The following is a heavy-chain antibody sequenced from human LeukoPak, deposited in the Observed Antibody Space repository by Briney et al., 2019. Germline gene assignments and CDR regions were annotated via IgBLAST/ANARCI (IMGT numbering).Heavy chain of an antibody. CDR1: GGSVSSGTYY. CDR2: IYTSGST. J-gene: IGHJ4*02. V-gene: IGHV4-61*02. D-gene: IGHD6-6*01. Sequence: SETLSLTCTVSGGSVSSGTYYWTWIRQPAGKGLEWIGRIYTSGSTNFDPSLKSRVSISLDTSQNQFSLKLSSVTATDTAVYYCAREGAARNFDYWGQGILVTVSS. CDR3: AREGAARNFDY.